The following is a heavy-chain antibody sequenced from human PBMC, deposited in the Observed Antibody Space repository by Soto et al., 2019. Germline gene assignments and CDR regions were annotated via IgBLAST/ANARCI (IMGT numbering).Heavy chain of an antibody. V-gene: IGHV3-66*01. D-gene: IGHD3-16*01. J-gene: IGHJ3*02. Sequence: GGSLRLSCAASGFTVSSNYMSWVRQAPGKGLEWVSVIYSGGSTYYADSVKGRFTISRDNSKNTLYLQMNSLRAEDTAVYYCARAGYYDYIWGSLETDDAFDIWGQGTMVTVSS. CDR3: ARAGYYDYIWGSLETDDAFDI. CDR1: GFTVSSNY. CDR2: IYSGGST.